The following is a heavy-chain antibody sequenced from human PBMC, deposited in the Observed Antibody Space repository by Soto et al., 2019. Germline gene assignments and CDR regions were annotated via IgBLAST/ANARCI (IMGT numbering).Heavy chain of an antibody. V-gene: IGHV3-30-3*01. Sequence: GGSLRLSCAASGFTFSSYAMHWVRQAPGKGLEWVAVISYDGSNQYYADSVKGRFTISRDNSKNTLYLQMNSLRAEDTAVYYCARDWSRWDYWGQGTLVTVSS. CDR2: ISYDGSNQ. CDR1: GFTFSSYA. D-gene: IGHD2-15*01. CDR3: ARDWSRWDY. J-gene: IGHJ4*02.